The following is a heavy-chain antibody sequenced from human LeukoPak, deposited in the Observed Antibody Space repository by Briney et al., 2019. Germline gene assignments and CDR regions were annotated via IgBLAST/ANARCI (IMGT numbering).Heavy chain of an antibody. CDR1: GFSFSSYA. CDR2: ISGSGGST. Sequence: GGSLRLSCAASGFSFSSYAMSWVRQAPGKGLEWVSAISGSGGSTYYADSVKGRFTISRDNSKNTLYLQMNSLRAEDTAVYYCAKDDLNPTVTTGSTHWGQGTLVTVSS. CDR3: AKDDLNPTVTTGSTH. V-gene: IGHV3-23*01. J-gene: IGHJ4*02. D-gene: IGHD4-17*01.